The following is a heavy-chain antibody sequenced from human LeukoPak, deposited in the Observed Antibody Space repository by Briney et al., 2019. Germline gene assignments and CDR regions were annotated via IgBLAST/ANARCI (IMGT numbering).Heavy chain of an antibody. CDR2: INPNSGGT. J-gene: IGHJ4*02. CDR1: GYTFTGYY. Sequence: ASVKVSCKASGYTFTGYYMHWVRQAPGQGLEWMGWINPNSGGTNYAQKFKGRVTMTRDTSISTAYMELSRLRSDDSAMYYCARSGDYLECFDCWGQGTLVTVSS. D-gene: IGHD2-21*02. V-gene: IGHV1-2*02. CDR3: ARSGDYLECFDC.